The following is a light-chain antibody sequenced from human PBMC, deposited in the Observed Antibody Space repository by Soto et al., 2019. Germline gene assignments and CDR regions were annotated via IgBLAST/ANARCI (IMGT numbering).Light chain of an antibody. CDR2: KAS. V-gene: IGKV1-5*03. J-gene: IGKJ1*01. CDR1: QTISSW. CDR3: QHYHSYSEA. Sequence: DIQMTESASTLYVCVGDRVTITCRASQTISSWLAWYQQKPGKAPKLLIYKASTLKSGVPSRFSGSGSGTEFTLTISSLQPDDFATYYCQHYHSYSEAFGQGTKVDIK.